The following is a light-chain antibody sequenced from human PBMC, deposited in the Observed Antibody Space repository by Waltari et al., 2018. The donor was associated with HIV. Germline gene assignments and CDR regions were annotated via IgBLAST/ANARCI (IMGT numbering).Light chain of an antibody. CDR1: QRVSSY. CDR3: QQRSNWPLT. CDR2: DAS. V-gene: IGKV3-11*01. J-gene: IGKJ4*01. Sequence: EIVLTQSPATLSLSPGERATLSCRASQRVSSYLAWYQQKPGQAPRHLIYDASNRATGIPARFSGSGSSTDFTLTIGSLEPQDFAVYYCQQRSNWPLTFGGGTKVEIK.